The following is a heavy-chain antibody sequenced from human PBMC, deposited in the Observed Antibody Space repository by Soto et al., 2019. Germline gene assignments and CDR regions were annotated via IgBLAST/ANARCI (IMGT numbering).Heavy chain of an antibody. CDR1: GFTFSGSA. CDR3: CIPPYYGSGSYEGY. Sequence: EVQLVESGGGLVQPGGSLKLSCAASGFTFSGSAMHWVRQASGKGLEWVGRIRSKANSYATAYAASVKGRFTVSRDDSKNKAYLQMSSLKIEDTAVYYCCIPPYYGSGSYEGYWGQGTLVIVSS. D-gene: IGHD3-10*01. V-gene: IGHV3-73*02. J-gene: IGHJ4*02. CDR2: IRSKANSYAT.